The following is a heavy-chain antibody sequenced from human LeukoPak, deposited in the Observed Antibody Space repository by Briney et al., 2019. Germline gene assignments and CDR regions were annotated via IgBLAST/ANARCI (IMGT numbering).Heavy chain of an antibody. Sequence: ASVKVSCKASGYTFTSYGIRWVRQAPGQGLEWMGWISAYNGNTNYAQKLQGRVTMTTDTSTSTAYMELRTLRSDDTAVYYCARGGYCTNSVHGCDYWGQGTLVTVSS. J-gene: IGHJ4*02. CDR1: GYTFTSYG. CDR2: ISAYNGNT. D-gene: IGHD2-8*01. V-gene: IGHV1-18*01. CDR3: ARGGYCTNSVHGCDY.